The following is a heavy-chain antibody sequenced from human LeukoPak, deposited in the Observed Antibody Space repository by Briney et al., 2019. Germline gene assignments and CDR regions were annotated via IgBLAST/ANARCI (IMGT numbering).Heavy chain of an antibody. CDR3: VGSCTPRGY. V-gene: IGHV3-21*01. D-gene: IGHD2-2*01. CDR1: GFTCSSYS. J-gene: IGHJ4*02. CDR2: ISSSSSYI. Sequence: PGGSLTLSCAASGFTCSSYSRNWVRQAPGNGLEWVSSISSSSSYIYYADSVRVRFTISRDNGKNSLYLQINSLRAEDTAVYYCVGSCTPRGYWGQGTLVTVSS.